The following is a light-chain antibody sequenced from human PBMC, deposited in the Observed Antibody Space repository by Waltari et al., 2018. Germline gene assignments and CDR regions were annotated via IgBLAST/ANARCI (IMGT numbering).Light chain of an antibody. CDR2: EVS. V-gene: IGLV2-8*01. CDR3: SSFAGSSQML. J-gene: IGLJ2*01. Sequence: QSALTPHPSASGSPGQPVTISCPGPSSDVGGFAYVSWYQQHPGKIPRLMIYEVSKRPPGVPGRFACCKSGNTASLTVSGLQVEDDAYYCCSSFAGSSQMLFGGGTKLTVL. CDR1: SSDVGGFAY.